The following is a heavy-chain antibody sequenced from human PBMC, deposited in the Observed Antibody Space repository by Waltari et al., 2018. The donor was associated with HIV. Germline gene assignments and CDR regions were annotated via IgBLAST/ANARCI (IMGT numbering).Heavy chain of an antibody. V-gene: IGHV3-64D*06. D-gene: IGHD3-9*01. CDR2: ISCERQST. J-gene: IGHJ4*02. Sequence: EVQLVESGGTLVQPGGSLRLSCSASGFTFSSYSIHWVRQTPGKGLEYVSAISCERQSTYYAGSLKGRFTITRDNSKNTVWLRMRRLRVEDTAVYYYAKGNYDVLTGYYGPSFEYWGQGTLVTVSS. CDR3: AKGNYDVLTGYYGPSFEY. CDR1: GFTFSSYS.